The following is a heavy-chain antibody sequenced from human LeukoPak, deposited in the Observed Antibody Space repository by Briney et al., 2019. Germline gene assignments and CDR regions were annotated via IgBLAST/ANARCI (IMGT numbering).Heavy chain of an antibody. J-gene: IGHJ2*01. CDR1: GFTFKNFW. V-gene: IGHV3-74*01. Sequence: GGSLKPSCSAPGFTFKNFWLDWVRQAPGEGLVWVSRINSDGSGTSYADSVKGRFTISRDNAKNSLYLQMTSLRVEDTAVYYCASGIPVAAADWYFDLWGRGTLVTVSS. CDR2: INSDGSGT. CDR3: ASGIPVAAADWYFDL. D-gene: IGHD1-14*01.